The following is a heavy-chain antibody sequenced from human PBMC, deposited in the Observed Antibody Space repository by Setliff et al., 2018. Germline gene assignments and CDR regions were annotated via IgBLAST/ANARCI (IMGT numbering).Heavy chain of an antibody. CDR3: ARHRVGNSGYAIPILDF. Sequence: LKISCKASGYSFTDYWIAWVRQVPGKGLEWMGIIYPSNSNIKYSPSFEAQITFSVDKSITTAYLQWSSLKASDTAIYYCARHRVGNSGYAIPILDFWGQGALVTVSS. CDR2: IYPSNSNI. J-gene: IGHJ4*02. D-gene: IGHD5-12*01. V-gene: IGHV5-51*01. CDR1: GYSFTDYW.